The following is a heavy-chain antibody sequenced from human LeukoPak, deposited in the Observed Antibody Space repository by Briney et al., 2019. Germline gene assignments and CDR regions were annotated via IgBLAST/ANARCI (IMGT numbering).Heavy chain of an antibody. CDR2: TYYRSTWYN. CDR1: GDSVSSNSAA. J-gene: IGHJ4*02. D-gene: IGHD6-19*01. CDR3: ARAVAGFDY. V-gene: IGHV6-1*01. Sequence: SQTLSLTCAICGDSVSSNSAAWNWIRQSTSRGLEWLGRTYYRSTWYNDYALSVKSRITINPDTSKNQFSLQLNSVTPEDTAVYYCARAVAGFDYWGQGTLVTVSS.